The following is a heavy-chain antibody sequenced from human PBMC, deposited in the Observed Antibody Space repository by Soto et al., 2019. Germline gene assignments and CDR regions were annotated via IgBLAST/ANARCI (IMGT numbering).Heavy chain of an antibody. CDR2: VYYTGTT. Sequence: QVQLQESGPGLLKPSETLSLTCTVSGGSISSYFYSWVRQPPVKGLEWIGSVYYTGTTDYNPSLKSRVTISVDTSKTQFSLNMRSVTAADTAIYYCARDLAAVPRAVDYWGRGTLVTVSS. V-gene: IGHV4-59*01. J-gene: IGHJ4*02. CDR3: ARDLAAVPRAVDY. CDR1: GGSISSYF. D-gene: IGHD6-13*01.